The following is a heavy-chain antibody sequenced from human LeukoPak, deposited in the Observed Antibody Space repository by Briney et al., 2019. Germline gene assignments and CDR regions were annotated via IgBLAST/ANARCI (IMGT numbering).Heavy chain of an antibody. Sequence: GGSLRLSCAASGFTFSGSAMHWVRQASGKGLEWVGRIRSKANSYATAYAASVKGRFTISRDDSKNTAYLQMNSLKTEDTAVYYCTRPGRSGYPNWFDPWGQGTLVTVSS. J-gene: IGHJ5*02. CDR2: IRSKANSYAT. CDR3: TRPGRSGYPNWFDP. CDR1: GFTFSGSA. V-gene: IGHV3-73*01. D-gene: IGHD3-3*01.